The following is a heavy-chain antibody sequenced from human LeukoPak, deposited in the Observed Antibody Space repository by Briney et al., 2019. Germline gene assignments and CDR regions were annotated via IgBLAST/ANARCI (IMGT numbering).Heavy chain of an antibody. CDR1: GFTFSDYW. D-gene: IGHD6-13*01. CDR3: ARDRSPGWFDP. V-gene: IGHV3-74*01. CDR2: IRTDGSIT. Sequence: GGSLRLSCAASGFTFSDYWMHWVRQAPGKGLEWISRIRTDGSITAYADSVKGRFTISRDNAKNILYLQMSSLRGEDMAVYFCARDRSPGWFDPWGQGTLVTVSS. J-gene: IGHJ5*02.